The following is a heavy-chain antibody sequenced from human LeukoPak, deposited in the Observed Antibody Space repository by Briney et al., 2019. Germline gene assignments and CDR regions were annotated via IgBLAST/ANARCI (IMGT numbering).Heavy chain of an antibody. CDR3: ARDENWGPDY. Sequence: ASVKVSFKSSGYTFTGHYMHWVRQAPGQGLEWMGWIHADTGDTNNTQTFQGRFTITRDTSNTPLYLELNRLTSDDTAAYLCARDENWGPDYWGQGTLVPVSS. CDR2: IHADTGDT. CDR1: GYTFTGHY. D-gene: IGHD7-27*01. J-gene: IGHJ4*02. V-gene: IGHV1-2*02.